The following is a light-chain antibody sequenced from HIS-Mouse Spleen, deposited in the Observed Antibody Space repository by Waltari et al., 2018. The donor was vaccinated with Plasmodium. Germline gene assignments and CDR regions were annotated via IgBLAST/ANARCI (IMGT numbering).Light chain of an antibody. J-gene: IGLJ3*02. Sequence: SYELTPPPSVSVSPGQTARTTCSGDALTKKYAYWYQQKSGPSPVLVIYGDSQRPSGIPERFSCSSSGTMATLTISGAQVEGEADYYCYSTDSSGNHRVFGGGTKLTVL. V-gene: IGLV3-10*01. CDR1: ALTKKY. CDR2: GDS. CDR3: YSTDSSGNHRV.